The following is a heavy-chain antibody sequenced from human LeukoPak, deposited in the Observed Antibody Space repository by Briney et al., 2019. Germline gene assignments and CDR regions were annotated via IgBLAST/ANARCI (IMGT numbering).Heavy chain of an antibody. CDR1: GFLFNSHH. CDR3: AKGHANTSSCDY. J-gene: IGHJ4*02. CDR2: ITSSSSKI. D-gene: IGHD6-13*01. V-gene: IGHV3-48*04. Sequence: GGSLRLSCAASGFLFNSHHMNWVRQAPGKGLEWISYITSSSSKIYYADSVEGRFTISRDNAKNTLYLQMNSLRAEDTAVYYCAKGHANTSSCDYWGQGTLVTVSS.